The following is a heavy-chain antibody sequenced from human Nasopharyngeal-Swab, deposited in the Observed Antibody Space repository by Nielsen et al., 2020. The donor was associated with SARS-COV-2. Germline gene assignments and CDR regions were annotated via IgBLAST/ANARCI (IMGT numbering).Heavy chain of an antibody. CDR1: GYTFTSYD. V-gene: IGHV1-8*01. CDR2: MNPNSGNT. D-gene: IGHD6-19*01. Sequence: ASVKVSCKASGYTFTSYDINWVRQATGQGLEWMGWMNPNSGNTGYAQKFQGRVTMTRNTSISTAYMGLSSLRSEDTAVYYCASLKHSSGWYNWFDPWGQGTLVTVSS. J-gene: IGHJ5*02. CDR3: ASLKHSSGWYNWFDP.